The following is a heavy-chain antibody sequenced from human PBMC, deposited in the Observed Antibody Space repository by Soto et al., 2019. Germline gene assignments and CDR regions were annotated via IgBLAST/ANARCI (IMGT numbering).Heavy chain of an antibody. D-gene: IGHD3-22*01. CDR1: FTSYY. Sequence: FTSYYMHWVRQAPGQGLEWIGEINHSGSTNYNPSLKSRVTISVDTSKNQFSLKLSSVTAADTAVYYCARGRDYYDSSAIKGDTFDYWGQGTLVTVSS. V-gene: IGHV4-34*01. J-gene: IGHJ4*02. CDR3: ARGRDYYDSSAIKGDTFDY. CDR2: INHSGST.